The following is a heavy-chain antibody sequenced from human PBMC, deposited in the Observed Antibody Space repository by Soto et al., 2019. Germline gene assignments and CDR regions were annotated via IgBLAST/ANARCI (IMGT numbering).Heavy chain of an antibody. V-gene: IGHV3-9*01. J-gene: IGHJ6*03. CDR3: AKSPYLDYYYYYMDV. Sequence: GGSLRLSCAASGFTFDDYAMHWVRQAPGKGLEWVSGISWNSGSIGYADSVKGRFTISRDNAKNSLYLQMNSLRAEDTALYYCAKSPYLDYYYYYMDVWGKGTTVTVSS. CDR1: GFTFDDYA. CDR2: ISWNSGSI.